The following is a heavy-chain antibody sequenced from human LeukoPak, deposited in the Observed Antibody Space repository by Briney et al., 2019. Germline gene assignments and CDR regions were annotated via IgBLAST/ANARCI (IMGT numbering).Heavy chain of an antibody. V-gene: IGHV1-18*01. CDR2: ISAYKGNT. D-gene: IGHD5-18*01. Sequence: ASVKVSCKASGYTFTSYGISWVRQAPGQGLEWMGWISAYKGNTNYAQKLQGRVTMTTDTSTSTAYMELRSLRSDDTAVYYCARDWSYGSNFDYWGQGTLVTVSS. CDR3: ARDWSYGSNFDY. CDR1: GYTFTSYG. J-gene: IGHJ4*02.